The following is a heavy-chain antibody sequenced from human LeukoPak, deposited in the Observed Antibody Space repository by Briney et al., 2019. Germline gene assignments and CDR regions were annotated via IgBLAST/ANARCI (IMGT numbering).Heavy chain of an antibody. Sequence: PGRSLRLSCAASQFTFGSCAMHWVRQAPGKGLEWVAVISYDGSNKYYADSVKGRFTISRDNSKNTLYLQMNSLRAEDTAVYYCAKAADYYGSGNYRDWGQGTLVTVSS. CDR2: ISYDGSNK. CDR1: QFTFGSCA. D-gene: IGHD3-10*01. CDR3: AKAADYYGSGNYRD. J-gene: IGHJ4*02. V-gene: IGHV3-30*04.